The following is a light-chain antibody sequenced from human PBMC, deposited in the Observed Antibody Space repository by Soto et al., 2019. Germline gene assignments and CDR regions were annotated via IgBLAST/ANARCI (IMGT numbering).Light chain of an antibody. Sequence: DIQIGHCPFTLPASVGDRVTITCRARQSMTRWLAWYQQKPGKAPKLLIYAASRLQSGVPSRFSGSGSGTDFTLTISSLQPEDFATYYCQQSYSMPLTFGQGTRLEIK. V-gene: IGKV1-39*01. CDR2: AAS. J-gene: IGKJ5*01. CDR3: QQSYSMPLT. CDR1: QSMTRW.